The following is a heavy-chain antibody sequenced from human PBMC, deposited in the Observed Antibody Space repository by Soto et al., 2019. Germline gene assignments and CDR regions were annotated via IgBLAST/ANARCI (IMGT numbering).Heavy chain of an antibody. CDR3: ARGGGSPYPDHEFDY. J-gene: IGHJ4*02. D-gene: IGHD6-19*01. CDR1: GVSTSNHY. V-gene: IGHV4-59*11. Sequence: QVQLQESGPGLVKPSETLSLTCSVSGVSTSNHYWTWIRKPPGQGPEWIGCIYYRGTTNYNASFNRRVTISVDTSKNQFSLKLTSVTTADTAVYYCARGGGSPYPDHEFDYWGQGILVTVSS. CDR2: IYYRGTT.